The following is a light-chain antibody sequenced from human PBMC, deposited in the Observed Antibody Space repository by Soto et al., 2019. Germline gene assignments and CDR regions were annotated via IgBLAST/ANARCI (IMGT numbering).Light chain of an antibody. V-gene: IGKV1-39*01. CDR2: AAS. J-gene: IGKJ3*01. Sequence: DIQMTQSPSSLSASVGDRVTITCRASQSISSYLNWYQQKPGKAPKLLIYAASSLQSGVPSRFSGSGSGTDFTLTISSLQPDYFATYYCQQSYSTPFTFGPGTKVDIK. CDR1: QSISSY. CDR3: QQSYSTPFT.